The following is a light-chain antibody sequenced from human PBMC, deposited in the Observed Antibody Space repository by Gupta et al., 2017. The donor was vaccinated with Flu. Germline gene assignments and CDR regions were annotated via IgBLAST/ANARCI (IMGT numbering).Light chain of an antibody. J-gene: IGKJ1*01. CDR2: GAS. CDR3: QQYQSSPQT. Sequence: IVLTQSPGILPMSPGDGVTLSCRASQSVSSTFLAWYQQKPGQAPKLLICGASTRATGIPDRFSGGGSGTDFTLTISSLEPEDFAVYYCQQYQSSPQTFGQGTKVEI. CDR1: QSVSSTF. V-gene: IGKV3-20*01.